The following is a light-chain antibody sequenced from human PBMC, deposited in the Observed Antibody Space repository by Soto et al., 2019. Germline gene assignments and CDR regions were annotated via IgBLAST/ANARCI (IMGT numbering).Light chain of an antibody. CDR2: GAS. Sequence: EIVLTQSPGTLSLSPGEGATLSCWASQSVSSSYIAWYQQRPGQTPSLLIYGASTRATGIPDRFSGSGSGTHFTLTISRLEPGDFAVYYCQHFGGTTFTFGQGTRLEIK. J-gene: IGKJ5*01. CDR1: QSVSSSY. CDR3: QHFGGTTFT. V-gene: IGKV3-20*01.